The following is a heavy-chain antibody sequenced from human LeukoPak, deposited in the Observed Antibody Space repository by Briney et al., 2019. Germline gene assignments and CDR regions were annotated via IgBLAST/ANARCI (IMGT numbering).Heavy chain of an antibody. CDR2: ISGTSSNI. V-gene: IGHV3-48*02. CDR1: GFTFSSLS. J-gene: IGHJ4*02. CDR3: ATKGDYHDY. Sequence: GGSLRLSCTASGFTFSSLSMNWVRQAPGKGLEWVSYISGTSSNIYYADSVKGRFTISRDNAKNSLYLQMSSLRDEDTAVYYCATKGDYHDYWGQGTLVTVSS.